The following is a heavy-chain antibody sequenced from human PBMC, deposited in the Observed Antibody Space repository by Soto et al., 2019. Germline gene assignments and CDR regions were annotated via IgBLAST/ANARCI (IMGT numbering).Heavy chain of an antibody. V-gene: IGHV3-33*01. CDR3: ARGVPTTRMSWFDP. CDR1: GFTFSSYG. J-gene: IGHJ5*02. Sequence: HVELVESGGGVVQPGRSLRLSCAASGFTFSSYGMHWVRQAPGKGLEWVTVIWYDGSNKYYADSVMGRFTISRDNSKNTLYLQMNSLKAEDTAVYHCARGVPTTRMSWFDPWGQGTLVTVSS. D-gene: IGHD4-17*01. CDR2: IWYDGSNK.